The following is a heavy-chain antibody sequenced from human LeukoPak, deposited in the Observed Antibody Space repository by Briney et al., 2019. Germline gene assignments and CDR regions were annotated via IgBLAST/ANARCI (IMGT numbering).Heavy chain of an antibody. J-gene: IGHJ4*02. CDR2: ISYDGSTK. D-gene: IGHD1-26*01. Sequence: GRSLRLSCAASGFTFSSYAMHWVRQAPGKGLEWVAVISYDGSTKYYADSVKGRFTISRDNSKNTLYLQMNSLRAEDTAVYYCSRERGLLRHFDYWGQGTLVTVSS. V-gene: IGHV3-30*04. CDR1: GFTFSSYA. CDR3: SRERGLLRHFDY.